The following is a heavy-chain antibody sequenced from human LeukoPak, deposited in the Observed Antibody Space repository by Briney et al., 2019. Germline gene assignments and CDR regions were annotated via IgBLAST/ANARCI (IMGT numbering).Heavy chain of an antibody. CDR3: AKDRYYYDSSGSIYFDY. D-gene: IGHD3-22*01. CDR2: ISYDGSNK. J-gene: IGHJ4*02. Sequence: GGSLRLSCAASGFTFSSYGMHWVRQAAGKGLEWVAVISYDGSNKYYADSVKGRFTISRDNSKNTLYLQMNSLRAEDTAVYYCAKDRYYYDSSGSIYFDYWGQGTLVTVSS. CDR1: GFTFSSYG. V-gene: IGHV3-30*18.